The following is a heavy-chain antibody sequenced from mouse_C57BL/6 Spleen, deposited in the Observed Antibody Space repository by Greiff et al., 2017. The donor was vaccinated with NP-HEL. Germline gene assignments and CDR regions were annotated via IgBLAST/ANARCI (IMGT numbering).Heavy chain of an antibody. Sequence: EVKLMESGGGLVKPGGSLKLSCAASGFTFSDYGMHWVRQAPEKGLEWVAYISSGSSTIYYADPVKGRFTISRDNAKNTLFLQMTSLRSEDTAMYYCATYGSSYNYWGQGTTLTVSS. J-gene: IGHJ2*01. CDR1: GFTFSDYG. CDR3: ATYGSSYNY. V-gene: IGHV5-17*01. CDR2: ISSGSSTI. D-gene: IGHD1-1*01.